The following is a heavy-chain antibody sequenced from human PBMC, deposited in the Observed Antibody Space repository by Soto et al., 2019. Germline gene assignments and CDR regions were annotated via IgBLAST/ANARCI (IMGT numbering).Heavy chain of an antibody. V-gene: IGHV3-21*01. CDR1: GFTFSSYS. CDR3: ASQPYCSGGSCYLDY. D-gene: IGHD2-15*01. J-gene: IGHJ4*02. Sequence: GGSLRLSCAASGFTFSSYSMNWVRQAPGKGLEWVSSISSSSSYIYYTDSVKGRFTISRDNAKNSLYLQMNSLRAEDTAVYYCASQPYCSGGSCYLDYWGQGTLVTVSS. CDR2: ISSSSSYI.